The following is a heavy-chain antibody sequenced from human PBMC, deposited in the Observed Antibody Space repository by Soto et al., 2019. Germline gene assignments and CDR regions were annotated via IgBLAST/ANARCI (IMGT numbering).Heavy chain of an antibody. D-gene: IGHD3-10*01. CDR2: ISFDSRTI. J-gene: IGHJ4*02. CDR3: AHPWGADGSDVHY. V-gene: IGHV3-48*02. Sequence: GSLEIARPACSSRFRLYAFNGSRLPPGRGLEWVSYISFDSRTIYYTDSVKGRFTVSRDNAKNSLYLQMNSLRDDDTAVYYCAHPWGADGSDVHYWGQGALVTVSS. CDR1: SSRFRLYA.